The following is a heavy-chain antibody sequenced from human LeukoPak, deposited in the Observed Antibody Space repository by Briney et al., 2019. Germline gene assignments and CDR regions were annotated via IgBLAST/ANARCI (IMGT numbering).Heavy chain of an antibody. CDR2: ISAYNGNT. D-gene: IGHD6-6*01. V-gene: IGHV1-18*01. J-gene: IGHJ5*02. CDR3: ARVVVRGWFDP. Sequence: GASVKVSCKASGGTFSSYAISWVRQAPGQGLEWMGWISAYNGNTNYAQKLQGRVTMTTDTSTSTAYMELRSLRSDDTAVYYCARVVVRGWFDPWGQGTLVNVSS. CDR1: GGTFSSYA.